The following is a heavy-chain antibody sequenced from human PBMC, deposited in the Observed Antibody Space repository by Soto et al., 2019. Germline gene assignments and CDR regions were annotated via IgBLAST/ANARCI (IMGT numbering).Heavy chain of an antibody. CDR3: ARHKGSSGWYYFDY. CDR2: IYHNGSP. J-gene: IGHJ4*02. Sequence: SETLSLTCVVSGGPISSTNWWTWVRQPPGKRLEWIGEIYHNGSPTYSPSLRGRATISVDKSNNQFSLRLRSVTAADTAVYYCARHKGSSGWYYFDYWGQGTLVTVSS. D-gene: IGHD6-19*01. CDR1: GGPISSTNW. V-gene: IGHV4-4*02.